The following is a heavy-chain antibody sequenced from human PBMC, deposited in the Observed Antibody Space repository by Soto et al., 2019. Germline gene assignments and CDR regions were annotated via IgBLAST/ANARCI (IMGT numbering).Heavy chain of an antibody. D-gene: IGHD2-15*01. CDR2: ISYDGSNK. J-gene: IGHJ6*02. Sequence: GGSLRLSCAASGFTFSSYGMHWVRQAPGKGLEWVAVISYDGSNKYYADSVKGRFTISRDNSKNTLYLQMNSLRAEDTAVYYCAGCSDYYYYGMDVWGQGTTVTVSS. CDR3: AGCSDYYYYGMDV. CDR1: GFTFSSYG. V-gene: IGHV3-30*03.